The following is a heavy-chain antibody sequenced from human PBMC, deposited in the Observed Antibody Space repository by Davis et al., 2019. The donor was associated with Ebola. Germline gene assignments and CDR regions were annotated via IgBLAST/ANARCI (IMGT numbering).Heavy chain of an antibody. J-gene: IGHJ5*02. CDR3: ARHEVTMIVLWWFDP. Sequence: MPSETLSLTCTVSGGSISSSSYYWGWIRQPPGKGLEWIGSIYYSGSTYYNPSLKSRVTISVDTSKNQFSLKLSSVTAADTAVYYCARHEVTMIVLWWFDPWGQGTLVTVSS. V-gene: IGHV4-39*01. D-gene: IGHD3-22*01. CDR1: GGSISSSSYY. CDR2: IYYSGST.